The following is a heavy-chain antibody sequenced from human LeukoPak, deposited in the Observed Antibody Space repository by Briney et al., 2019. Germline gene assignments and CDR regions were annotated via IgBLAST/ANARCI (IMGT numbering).Heavy chain of an antibody. J-gene: IGHJ4*02. CDR1: GFTFSSFG. D-gene: IGHD6-19*01. V-gene: IGHV3-23*01. Sequence: PGGSLRLSCTASGFTFSSFGMTWVRQAPGKGPEWVSCISGGGGSTYYADSVKGRFTISRDNSKNTLYLQVNSLRAEDTAVYYCARLGVGGSSGWYFPFDYWGQGTLVTVSS. CDR2: ISGGGGST. CDR3: ARLGVGGSSGWYFPFDY.